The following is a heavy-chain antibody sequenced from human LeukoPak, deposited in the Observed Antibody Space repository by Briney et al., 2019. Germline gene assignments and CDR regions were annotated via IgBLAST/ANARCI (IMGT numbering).Heavy chain of an antibody. CDR2: IYYSGST. CDR3: ARVTGYMIEDYFDY. V-gene: IGHV4-59*01. J-gene: IGHJ4*02. D-gene: IGHD3-22*01. CDR1: GGSISSYY. Sequence: SETLSLTRTVSGGSISSYYWSWIRQPPGKGLEWIGYIYYSGSTNYNPSLKSRVTISVDTSKNQFSLKLRSVTAADTAVYYCARVTGYMIEDYFDYWGQGTLVTVSS.